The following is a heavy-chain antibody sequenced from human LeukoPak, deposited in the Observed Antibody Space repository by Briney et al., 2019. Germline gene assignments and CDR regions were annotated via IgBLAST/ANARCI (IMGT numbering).Heavy chain of an antibody. Sequence: GGSLRLSCAVSGFTFSIYWMHWVRHAPGKGLVWVSRISGDGSSANYADFVKGRFTISRDNAKNTLYLQMNSLRAEDTALYYCLTGLGGTANYWSQGVLVTVSS. V-gene: IGHV3-74*01. CDR1: GFTFSIYW. J-gene: IGHJ4*02. CDR2: ISGDGSSA. CDR3: LTGLGGTANY. D-gene: IGHD2-21*02.